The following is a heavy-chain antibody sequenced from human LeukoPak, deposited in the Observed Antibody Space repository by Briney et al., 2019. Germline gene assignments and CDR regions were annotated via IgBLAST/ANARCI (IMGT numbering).Heavy chain of an antibody. CDR3: ARGQQQQLVAVGGFTEYFQH. CDR2: IYHSGST. D-gene: IGHD6-13*01. Sequence: PSETLSLTCAVSGGSISSSNWWSWVRQPPGKGLEWIGEIYHSGSTNYNPSLKSRVTISVDKSKNQFSLKLSSVTAADTAVYYCARGQQQQLVAVGGFTEYFQHWGQGTLVTVSS. V-gene: IGHV4-4*02. CDR1: GGSISSSNW. J-gene: IGHJ1*01.